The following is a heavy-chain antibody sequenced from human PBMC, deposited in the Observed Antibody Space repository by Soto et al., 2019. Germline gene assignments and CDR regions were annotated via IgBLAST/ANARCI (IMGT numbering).Heavy chain of an antibody. Sequence: LRLSCAASGFTFSSYGMHWVRQAPGKGLEWVAVISYDGSNKYYADSVKGRFTISRDNSKNTLYLQMNSLRAEDTAVYYCAKGPAAAGIYWGQATLVTVSS. CDR3: AKGPAAAGIY. CDR2: ISYDGSNK. V-gene: IGHV3-30*18. CDR1: GFTFSSYG. J-gene: IGHJ4*02. D-gene: IGHD6-13*01.